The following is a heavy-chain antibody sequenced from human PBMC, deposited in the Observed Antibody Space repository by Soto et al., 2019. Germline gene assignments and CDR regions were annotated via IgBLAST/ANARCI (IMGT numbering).Heavy chain of an antibody. J-gene: IGHJ4*02. CDR2: VNKLSHYI. V-gene: IGHV3-21*01. CDR3: ARDLIPYYFDY. D-gene: IGHD3-16*01. Sequence: VQLVESGGGLVQPGGSLRLSCVASGFTFSDYTMNWVRQAPGKGLEWVSTVNKLSHYIYYADSVKGRFTISRDNAKNSLYLQMNSLRAEDTAVYFCARDLIPYYFDYWGQGTLVTVSS. CDR1: GFTFSDYT.